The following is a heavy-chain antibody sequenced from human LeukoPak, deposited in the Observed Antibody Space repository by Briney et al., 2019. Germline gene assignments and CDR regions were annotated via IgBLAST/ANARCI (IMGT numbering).Heavy chain of an antibody. CDR3: ARYRGASGYHFDY. D-gene: IGHD5-12*01. CDR2: IYRSGST. V-gene: IGHV4-4*02. CDR1: GDSISSSDW. J-gene: IGHJ4*02. Sequence: PSGTLSLTCAVSGDSISSSDWWSWVRQPPGKGLEWIGEIYRSGSTNYNPSLKSRVTISVDKSKNQFSLKLSSVTAADTAMYYCARYRGASGYHFDYWGQGTLVTVSS.